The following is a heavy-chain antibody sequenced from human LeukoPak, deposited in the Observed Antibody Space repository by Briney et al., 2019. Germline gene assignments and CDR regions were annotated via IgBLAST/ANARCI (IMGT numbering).Heavy chain of an antibody. CDR2: IRYDGSNK. D-gene: IGHD3-16*01. V-gene: IGHV3-30*02. Sequence: PGGSLRLSCTASGFTFGDYDVSWVRQAPGKGLEWMAFIRYDGSNKYYADSVKGRFTISRDNSKNTLYLQMNSLRAEDSAVYYCARGSKASFDYWGQGTLVTVSS. CDR3: ARGSKASFDY. J-gene: IGHJ4*02. CDR1: GFTFGDYD.